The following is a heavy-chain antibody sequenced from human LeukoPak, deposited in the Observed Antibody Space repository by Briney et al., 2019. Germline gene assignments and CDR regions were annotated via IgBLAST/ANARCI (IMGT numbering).Heavy chain of an antibody. Sequence: QAGGSLRLSCAASGFTFSSYWMSWVRQAPGKGLEWVANIKQDGSEKYYVDSVKGRFTISRDNAKNSLYLQMNSLRAEDTAVYYCARARLWLLERKYYFDYWGQGTLVTVSS. J-gene: IGHJ4*02. V-gene: IGHV3-7*03. D-gene: IGHD3-9*01. CDR2: IKQDGSEK. CDR3: ARARLWLLERKYYFDY. CDR1: GFTFSSYW.